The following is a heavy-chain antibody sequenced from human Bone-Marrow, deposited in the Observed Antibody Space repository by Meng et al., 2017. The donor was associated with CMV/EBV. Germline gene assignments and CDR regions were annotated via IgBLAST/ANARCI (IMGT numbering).Heavy chain of an antibody. J-gene: IGHJ4*02. D-gene: IGHD4-17*01. CDR3: AREATVSLAYYFDY. V-gene: IGHV4-59*01. Sequence: SETLSLTCTVSGGSISSYYWSWIRQPPGKGLEWIGYIYYSGSTNYNPSLKSRVTISVDTSKNQFSLKLSSVTAADTAVYYCAREATVSLAYYFDYWGQGTLVTGSS. CDR1: GGSISSYY. CDR2: IYYSGST.